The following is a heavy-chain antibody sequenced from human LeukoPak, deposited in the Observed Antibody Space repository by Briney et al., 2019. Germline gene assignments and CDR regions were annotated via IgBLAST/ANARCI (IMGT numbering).Heavy chain of an antibody. Sequence: SETLSLTCTVSGYSISSGYYWSWIRQPPGKGLEWIGYIYYSGSTNYNPSLKSRVTISVDTSKNQFSLKLSSVTAADTAVYYCARVGATTSASSYYYYYMDVWGKGTTVTVSS. CDR3: ARVGATTSASSYYYYYMDV. V-gene: IGHV4-61*01. CDR2: IYYSGST. J-gene: IGHJ6*03. CDR1: GYSISSGYY. D-gene: IGHD5-12*01.